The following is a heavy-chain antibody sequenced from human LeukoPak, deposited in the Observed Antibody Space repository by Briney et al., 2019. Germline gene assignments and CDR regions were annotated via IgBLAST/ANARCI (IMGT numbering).Heavy chain of an antibody. J-gene: IGHJ4*02. V-gene: IGHV4-34*01. CDR1: GDSISSGYY. Sequence: SETLSLTRGFSGDSISSGYYWGWIRQPPGKGLEWIGEINHSGSTNYNPSLKSRVTISVDTSKNQFSLKLSSVTAADTAVYYCARAYTVTTDYFDYWGQGTLVTVSS. D-gene: IGHD4-17*01. CDR2: INHSGST. CDR3: ARAYTVTTDYFDY.